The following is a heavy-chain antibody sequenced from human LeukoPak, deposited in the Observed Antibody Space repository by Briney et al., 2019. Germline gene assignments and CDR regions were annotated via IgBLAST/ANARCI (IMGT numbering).Heavy chain of an antibody. V-gene: IGHV3-74*01. CDR1: GFTFSSYW. D-gene: IGHD1-26*01. CDR3: ASRGGATIFDY. J-gene: IGHJ4*02. CDR2: INSDGSST. Sequence: GGSLRLSCAASGFTFSSYWMHWVRQAPGKGLVWVSRINSDGSSTSYPDSVKGRFTISRDNAKNTLYLQMNSLRAEDTAVYYCASRGGATIFDYWGQGTLVTVSS.